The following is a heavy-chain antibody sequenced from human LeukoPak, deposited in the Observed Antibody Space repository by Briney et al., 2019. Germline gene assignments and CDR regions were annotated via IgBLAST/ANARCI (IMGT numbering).Heavy chain of an antibody. J-gene: IGHJ3*02. CDR1: GGSISSYY. V-gene: IGHV4-59*08. CDR2: IYYSGST. CDR3: ARHFWQNYDAFDI. D-gene: IGHD3-3*01. Sequence: SETLSLTCTVSGGSISSYYWSWIRQPPGKGLEWIGYIYYSGSTNYNPSLESRVSISVDTSKNQLSLRLNSVTAADTAVYYCARHFWQNYDAFDIWGQGTMVTVSP.